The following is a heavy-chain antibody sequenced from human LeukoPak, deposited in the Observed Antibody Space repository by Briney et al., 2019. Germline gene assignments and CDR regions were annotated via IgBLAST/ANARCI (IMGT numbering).Heavy chain of an antibody. CDR1: GCSISSYY. J-gene: IGHJ2*01. Sequence: SETLSLTCTVSGCSISSYYWSWIRQPPGKGLEWIGYIYYSGSTNYNPSLKSRVTISVDTSKNQFSLKLSSVTAADTAVYYCARDRDYDSSGYSWYFDLWGGGTLVTVSS. D-gene: IGHD3-22*01. CDR3: ARDRDYDSSGYSWYFDL. V-gene: IGHV4-59*01. CDR2: IYYSGST.